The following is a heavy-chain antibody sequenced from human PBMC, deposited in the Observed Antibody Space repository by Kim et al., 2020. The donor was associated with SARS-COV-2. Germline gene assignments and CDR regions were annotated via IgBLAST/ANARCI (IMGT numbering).Heavy chain of an antibody. V-gene: IGHV1-46*01. CDR2: INPSGGST. CDR1: GYTFTSYY. D-gene: IGHD3-10*01. Sequence: ASVKVSCKASGYTFTSYYMHWVRQAPGQGLEWMGIINPSGGSTSYAQKFQGRVTMTRDTSTSTVYMELSSLRSEDTAVYYCARDSYYYGSGSYFDGPLNWFDPWGQGTLVTVSS. J-gene: IGHJ5*02. CDR3: ARDSYYYGSGSYFDGPLNWFDP.